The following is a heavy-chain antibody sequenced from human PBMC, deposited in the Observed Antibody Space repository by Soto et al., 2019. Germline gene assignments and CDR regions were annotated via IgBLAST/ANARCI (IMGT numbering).Heavy chain of an antibody. V-gene: IGHV3-23*01. J-gene: IGHJ5*02. CDR2: ISGSGGST. CDR3: AKASTYYYDSGSYSDWFDP. D-gene: IGHD3-10*01. CDR1: GFTFSSYA. Sequence: EVQLLESGGGLVQPGGSLRLSCAASGFTFSSYAMSWVRQAPGKGLEWVSAISGSGGSTSYADSVKGRFTISRDKSKNTLYLQMNSLRAEDTAVYYCAKASTYYYDSGSYSDWFDPWGQGTLVTVSS.